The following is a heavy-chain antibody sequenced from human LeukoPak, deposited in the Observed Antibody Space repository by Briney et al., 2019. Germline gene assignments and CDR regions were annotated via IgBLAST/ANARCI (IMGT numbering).Heavy chain of an antibody. J-gene: IGHJ4*02. CDR3: ARGGTDYDYVWGSFHFDY. Sequence: ASVKVSCKASGYTFSSFTMHWLRQAPEQRLEWMGWISAGNGNTKYSQRFQGRVTITRDTSASTAYMELTSLRSGDTAVYYCARGGTDYDYVWGSFHFDYWGQGTLVTVSS. CDR1: GYTFSSFT. CDR2: ISAGNGNT. V-gene: IGHV1-3*01. D-gene: IGHD3-16*01.